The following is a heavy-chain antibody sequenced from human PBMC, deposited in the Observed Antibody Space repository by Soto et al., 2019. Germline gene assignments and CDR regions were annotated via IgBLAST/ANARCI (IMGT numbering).Heavy chain of an antibody. CDR3: ARVPNYGGSSEAFDY. D-gene: IGHD4-17*01. CDR2: IWFDGLKK. CDR1: GFTFSDYG. Sequence: GGSLRLSCAASGFTFSDYGMHWVRLAPGRGLEWLAIIWFDGLKKYYADSLQGRFTISRDNSKNTVYLQMSSLRAEDTAIYYCARVPNYGGSSEAFDYWGQGTLVTVSS. V-gene: IGHV3-33*01. J-gene: IGHJ4*02.